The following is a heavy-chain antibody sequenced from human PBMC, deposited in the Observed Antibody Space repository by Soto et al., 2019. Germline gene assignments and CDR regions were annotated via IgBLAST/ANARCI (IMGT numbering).Heavy chain of an antibody. CDR3: AVTVTGSRSPLAH. Sequence: QVQLVQSGAEVKKPGSSVKVSCKASGGTFSSNAISWVRQAPGQGLEWMGGIIPIYASPNYAQNFQGRVTVTADKATSTAYLELSLLKFADLAIYYCAVTVTGSRSPLAHWGRGTLVIVSS. D-gene: IGHD3-9*01. J-gene: IGHJ4*02. V-gene: IGHV1-69*06. CDR1: GGTFSSNA. CDR2: IIPIYASP.